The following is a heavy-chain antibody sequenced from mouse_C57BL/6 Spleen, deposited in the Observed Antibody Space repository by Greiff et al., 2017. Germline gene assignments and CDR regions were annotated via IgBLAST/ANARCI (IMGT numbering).Heavy chain of an antibody. CDR2: IDPANGNT. V-gene: IGHV14-3*01. CDR1: GFYFKNTY. J-gene: IGHJ4*01. CDR3: ARAKYYYAMDY. Sequence: EVQLQQSVAELVRPGASVKLSCTASGFYFKNTYMHWVKQRNEQGLEWIGRIDPANGNTKYAPKFQGKATITADTSSNTAYLQLSSLTSEDTAIYYCARAKYYYAMDYWGQGTSVTVSS.